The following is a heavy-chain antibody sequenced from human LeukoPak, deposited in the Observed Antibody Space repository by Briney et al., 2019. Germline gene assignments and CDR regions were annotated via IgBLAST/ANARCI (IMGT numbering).Heavy chain of an antibody. CDR2: ISSSGSTI. V-gene: IGHV3-11*01. CDR1: GFTFSDYY. Sequence: GGSLRLSCAASGFTFSDYYMSWIRQAPGKGLEWVSYISSSGSTIYYADSVKGRFTISRDNAKNSLYLQMNSLRAEDTAVYYCARAYGSGSKTDYYYYYYGMDVWGQGTTVTVSS. J-gene: IGHJ6*02. D-gene: IGHD3-10*01. CDR3: ARAYGSGSKTDYYYYYYGMDV.